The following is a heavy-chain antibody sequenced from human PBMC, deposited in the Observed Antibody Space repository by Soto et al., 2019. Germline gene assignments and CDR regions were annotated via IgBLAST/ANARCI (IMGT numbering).Heavy chain of an antibody. Sequence: PGGSLRLSCAASGFTFSSYDMHWVRQATGKGLEWVSAIGTAGDTYYPGSVKGRFTISRENAKNSLHLQMNSLRAEDTAVYYCASDRPYYYDGSGYPGSTYWGQGTMVTVSS. J-gene: IGHJ1*01. V-gene: IGHV3-13*01. CDR2: IGTAGDT. CDR3: ASDRPYYYDGSGYPGSTY. D-gene: IGHD3-22*01. CDR1: GFTFSSYD.